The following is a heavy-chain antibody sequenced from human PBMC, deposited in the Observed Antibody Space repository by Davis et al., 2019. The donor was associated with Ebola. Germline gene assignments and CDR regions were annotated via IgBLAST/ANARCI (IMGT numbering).Heavy chain of an antibody. CDR1: GFTFSSFG. CDR2: IWYAVSNE. V-gene: IGHV3-33*01. J-gene: IGHJ4*02. D-gene: IGHD3-9*01. Sequence: PGGSLRLSCAASGFTFSSFGMHWVRQAPGKGLVWLALIWYAVSNEYYADSVKGRFTISRDNSKSTLFLQMNSLRAEDTAVYYCAAINYDIFTGYYQDYWGQGTQVTVSS. CDR3: AAINYDIFTGYYQDY.